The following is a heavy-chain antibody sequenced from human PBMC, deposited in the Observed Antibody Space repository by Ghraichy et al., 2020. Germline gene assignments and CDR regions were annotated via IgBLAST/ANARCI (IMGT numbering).Heavy chain of an antibody. CDR3: ARDGGCSSTSCYDPYYYGMDV. CDR1: GFTFSSYG. Sequence: GESLNISCAASGFTFSSYGMHWVRQAPGKGLEWVAVIWYDGSNKYYADSVKGRFTISRDNSKNTLYLQMNSLRAEDTAVYYCARDGGCSSTSCYDPYYYGMDVWGQGTTVTVSS. J-gene: IGHJ6*02. V-gene: IGHV3-33*01. D-gene: IGHD2-2*01. CDR2: IWYDGSNK.